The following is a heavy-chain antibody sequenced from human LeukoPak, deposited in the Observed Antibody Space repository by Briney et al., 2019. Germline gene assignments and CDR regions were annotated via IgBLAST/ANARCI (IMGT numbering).Heavy chain of an antibody. CDR2: LPGRGDST. J-gene: IGHJ4*02. V-gene: IGHV3-23*01. CDR3: AKARLLTGYDFDY. D-gene: IGHD3-9*01. CDR1: EFTFSSYA. Sequence: PGGSLRLSCETSEFTFSSYAMAWVRQAPGKGLEWGSALPGRGDSTYYADSVRGRFAISRDNSKNTLYLQMNSPRAEDTAVYYCAKARLLTGYDFDYWGQGTLVTVSS.